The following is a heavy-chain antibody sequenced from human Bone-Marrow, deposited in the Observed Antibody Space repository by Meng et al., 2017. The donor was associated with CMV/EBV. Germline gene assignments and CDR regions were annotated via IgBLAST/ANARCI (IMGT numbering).Heavy chain of an antibody. J-gene: IGHJ5*02. CDR1: GYTFTSYG. D-gene: IGHD3-3*01. CDR2: ISAYNGNT. CDR3: ARDQDGTIFGVVLSFDP. V-gene: IGHV1-18*01. Sequence: SVKVSCKASGYTFTSYGISWVRQAPGQGLEWMGWISAYNGNTNYAQKLQGRVTMTTDTSTSTAYMELRSLRSDDTAVYYCARDQDGTIFGVVLSFDPWGQRTLVTVSS.